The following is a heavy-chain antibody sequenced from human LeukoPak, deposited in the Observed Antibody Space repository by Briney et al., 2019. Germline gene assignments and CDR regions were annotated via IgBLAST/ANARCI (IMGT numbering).Heavy chain of an antibody. D-gene: IGHD2/OR15-2a*01. Sequence: GGSLRLSCAASGFTFDDYAMHWVRQAPGKGLEWVSGISWNSATIGYADSVKGRFTISRDNAKNSLCLQMNSLRAEDTALYYCAKVSTFTGSSTDVWGKGTTVTVSS. V-gene: IGHV3-9*01. CDR2: ISWNSATI. CDR3: AKVSTFTGSSTDV. J-gene: IGHJ6*04. CDR1: GFTFDDYA.